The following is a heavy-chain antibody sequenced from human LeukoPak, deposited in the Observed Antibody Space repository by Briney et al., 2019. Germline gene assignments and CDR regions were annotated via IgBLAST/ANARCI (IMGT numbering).Heavy chain of an antibody. Sequence: SETLSLTCTVPGGSLTGYFWSWIRQPPGKELEWIGYVFYSGSTRYNPSLKSRVTTSVDTSKNQFSLRLTSVTAADTAVYYCARGEARRFWKFDPWGQGTLVTVSS. D-gene: IGHD3-3*01. CDR1: GGSLTGYF. J-gene: IGHJ5*02. CDR3: ARGEARRFWKFDP. V-gene: IGHV4-59*01. CDR2: VFYSGST.